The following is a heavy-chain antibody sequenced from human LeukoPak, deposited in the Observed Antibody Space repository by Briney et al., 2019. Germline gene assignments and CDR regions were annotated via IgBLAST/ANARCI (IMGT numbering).Heavy chain of an antibody. V-gene: IGHV1-3*01. CDR3: ARGKIYDILTGYGGALDY. CDR2: INAGNGNT. CDR1: GYTFTSYA. J-gene: IGHJ4*02. Sequence: ASVRVSCKASGYTFTSYAMHWVRQAPGQRLEWMGWINAGNGNTKYSQKFQGRVTITRDTSASTAYMELSSLRSEDTAVYYCARGKIYDILTGYGGALDYWGQGTLVTVSS. D-gene: IGHD3-9*01.